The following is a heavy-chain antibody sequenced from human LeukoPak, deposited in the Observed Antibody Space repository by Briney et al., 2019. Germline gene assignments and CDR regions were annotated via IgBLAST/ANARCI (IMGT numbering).Heavy chain of an antibody. V-gene: IGHV4-39*07. CDR3: ARDRITMVRGVTDNSPYYYYYMDV. Sequence: SETLSLTCTVSGGSISSSSYYWGWIRQPPGKGLEWIGSIYYSGSTYYNPSLKSRVTISVDTPKNQFSLKLSSVTAADTAVYYCARDRITMVRGVTDNSPYYYYYMDVWGKGTTVTISS. CDR2: IYYSGST. CDR1: GGSISSSSYY. D-gene: IGHD3-10*01. J-gene: IGHJ6*03.